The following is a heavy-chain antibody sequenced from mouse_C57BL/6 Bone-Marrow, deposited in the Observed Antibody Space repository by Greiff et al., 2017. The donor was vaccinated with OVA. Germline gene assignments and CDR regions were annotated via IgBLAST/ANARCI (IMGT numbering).Heavy chain of an antibody. J-gene: IGHJ3*01. Sequence: QVHVKQSGAELVKPGASVKMSCKASGYTFTTSPIEWMKQNHGKSLEWIGHFHPYNDDPKYNEKFKGKATLTVENSSSTVYLELSRVTSDDCAVDYCARPGDYDGDWCAYWGQGTLVTVSA. CDR1: GYTFTTSP. CDR3: ARPGDYDGDWCAY. CDR2: FHPYNDDP. D-gene: IGHD2-4*01. V-gene: IGHV1-47*01.